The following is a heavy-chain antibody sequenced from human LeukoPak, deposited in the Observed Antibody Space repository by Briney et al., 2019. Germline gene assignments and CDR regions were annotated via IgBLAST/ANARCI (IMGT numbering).Heavy chain of an antibody. D-gene: IGHD5-18*01. V-gene: IGHV4-59*01. CDR2: IYYSGST. CDR1: GGSISSYY. J-gene: IGHJ3*02. Sequence: SETLSLTCTVSGGSISSYYWSWIRQPPGKGLEWIGYIYYSGSTNYNPSLKSRVTISVDTSKNQFSLKLSSVTAADTAVYYCASSRGYSYRDAFDIWGQGTVVTVSS. CDR3: ASSRGYSYRDAFDI.